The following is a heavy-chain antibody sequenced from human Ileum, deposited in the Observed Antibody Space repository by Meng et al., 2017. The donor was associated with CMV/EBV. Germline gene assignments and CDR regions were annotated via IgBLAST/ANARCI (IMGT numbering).Heavy chain of an antibody. V-gene: IGHV6-1*01. J-gene: IGHJ4*02. CDR2: TYYRSRWYN. D-gene: IGHD6-13*01. CDR3: ARGESSSLDY. Sequence: QLPQSVPGLVTHSHSLSPPCAVSGDSVYGNSVAWNWIRQPPSRGLEWLGRTYYRSRWYNDYTESVKSRITINPDTSTNQFSLDLSSVTPEDTAIYYCARGESSSLDYWGQGTLVTVSS. CDR1: GDSVYGNSVA.